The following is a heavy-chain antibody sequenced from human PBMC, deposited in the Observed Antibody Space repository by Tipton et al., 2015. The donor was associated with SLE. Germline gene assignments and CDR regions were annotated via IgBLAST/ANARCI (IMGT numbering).Heavy chain of an antibody. J-gene: IGHJ3*02. CDR1: GFTFKNYA. D-gene: IGHD2-21*01. CDR2: ISGSGDST. V-gene: IGHV3-23*01. Sequence: SLRLSCAASGFTFKNYAMNWVRQAPGRGLHWISGISGSGDSTYHVDSVKGRFTISRDNSKNTLFLQMDSLTGEDTAVYYCARWVIGADAFDIWGQGTMVTVSS. CDR3: ARWVIGADAFDI.